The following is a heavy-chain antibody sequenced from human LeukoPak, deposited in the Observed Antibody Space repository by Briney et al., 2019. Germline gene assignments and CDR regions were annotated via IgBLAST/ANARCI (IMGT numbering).Heavy chain of an antibody. J-gene: IGHJ4*02. CDR2: IWYDGSNK. CDR1: GFTFSNYG. CDR3: VRGNDYGGPHY. Sequence: GGSLRLSCAASGFTFSNYGMHWVRQAPGKGLEWVAVIWYDGSNKYYGDSVKGRFTISRDNSKNTLYLQMNSLRAEDAAVYYCVRGNDYGGPHYWGQGTLVTVSS. D-gene: IGHD4-23*01. V-gene: IGHV3-33*01.